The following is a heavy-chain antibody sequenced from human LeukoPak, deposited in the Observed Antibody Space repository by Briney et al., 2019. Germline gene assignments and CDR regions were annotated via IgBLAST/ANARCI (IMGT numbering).Heavy chain of an antibody. CDR2: MNPNSGNT. V-gene: IGHV1-8*01. Sequence: GASVTVSCKASGYTFTSYDINWVRQATGHGLEWMGWMNPNSGNTGYAQKFQGRVTMTRNTSISTAYMELSSLRSEDTAVYYCARGPKYSSLSLYYGMDVWGQGTTVTVSS. D-gene: IGHD6-6*01. CDR1: GYTFTSYD. CDR3: ARGPKYSSLSLYYGMDV. J-gene: IGHJ6*02.